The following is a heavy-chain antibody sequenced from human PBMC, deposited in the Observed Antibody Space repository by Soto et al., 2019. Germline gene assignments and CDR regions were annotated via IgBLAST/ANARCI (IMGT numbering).Heavy chain of an antibody. V-gene: IGHV5-51*01. CDR1: GYNFTTFW. CDR3: ARLGFPGAIYFDS. J-gene: IGHJ4*02. CDR2: IYPGDSET. Sequence: GASLKISCKGSGYNFTTFWIGWVRQVPGRGLEWMGIIYPGDSETKYSPDFEGQVTISADRSTNTAYLQWRSLRASDTAMYYCARLGFPGAIYFDSWGLGTLVTVSS.